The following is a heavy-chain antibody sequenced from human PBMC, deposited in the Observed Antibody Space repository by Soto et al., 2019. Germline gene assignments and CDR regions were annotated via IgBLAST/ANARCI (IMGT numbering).Heavy chain of an antibody. J-gene: IGHJ3*02. D-gene: IGHD3-22*01. CDR2: IYYSGST. CDR3: ASNPSFYDSSGLYAFDI. CDR1: GGSISSYY. V-gene: IGHV4-59*01. Sequence: PSETLSLTCTVSGGSISSYYWSWIRQPPGKGLEWIGYIYYSGSTNYNPSLKSRVTISVDTSKNQFSLKLSSVTAADTAVYYCASNPSFYDSSGLYAFDIWGQGTIVTVSS.